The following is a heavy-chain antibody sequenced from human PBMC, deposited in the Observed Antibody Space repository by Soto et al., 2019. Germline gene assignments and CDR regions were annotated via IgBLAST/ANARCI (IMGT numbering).Heavy chain of an antibody. D-gene: IGHD4-4*01. CDR3: ARDSVLAYYSEHPHPYWFDP. CDR1: GGSVGSGSYY. V-gene: IGHV4-61*03. Sequence: SETLSLTCTVSGGSVGSGSYYWSWIRQPLGKGLEWIGYIYYSGNTDYNPSLRGRATISVDKAKHHFSMQLTSVTSADTAIYYCARDSVLAYYSEHPHPYWFDPWGQGTLVTVSS. CDR2: IYYSGNT. J-gene: IGHJ5*02.